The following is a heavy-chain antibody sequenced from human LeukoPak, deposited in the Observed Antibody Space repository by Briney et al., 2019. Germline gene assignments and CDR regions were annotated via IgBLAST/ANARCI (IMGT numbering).Heavy chain of an antibody. CDR3: ARDVSRGWFDP. Sequence: GGSLRLSCAASGFTFSSYWMHWVRQAPGKGLVWVSRINSDGSSTSYAVSVKGRFTISRDNAKNTLYLQMNSLRAEDTAVYYCARDVSRGWFDPWGQGTLVTVSS. V-gene: IGHV3-74*01. CDR2: INSDGSST. J-gene: IGHJ5*02. D-gene: IGHD3-10*01. CDR1: GFTFSSYW.